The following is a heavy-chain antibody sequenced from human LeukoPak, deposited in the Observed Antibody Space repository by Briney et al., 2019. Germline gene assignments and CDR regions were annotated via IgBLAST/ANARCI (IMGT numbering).Heavy chain of an antibody. V-gene: IGHV4-4*07. D-gene: IGHD3-22*01. J-gene: IGHJ4*02. CDR3: ARDPDYYDSSGHDY. CDR2: IYTSGST. CDR1: AGSIISYY. Sequence: SQTLSLTCTVSAGSIISYYWSSIRQPAGKGLEWIGRIYTSGSTNYNPSLKSRVTMSVDTSKNQFSLKLSSVTAADTAVYYCARDPDYYDSSGHDYWGQGTLVTVSS.